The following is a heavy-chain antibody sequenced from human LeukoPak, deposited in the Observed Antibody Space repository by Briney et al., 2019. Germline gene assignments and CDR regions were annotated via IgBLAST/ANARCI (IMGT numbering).Heavy chain of an antibody. CDR2: IYPGDSDT. CDR3: ARLGVLRFLEWFPRFFDY. V-gene: IGHV5-51*01. Sequence: GESLKISCKGSANSFTNYWIGWVRQMPGKGLEWMGIIYPGDSDTRYSPSFQGQVTISADKSISTAYLQWSSLKASDTAMYYCARLGVLRFLEWFPRFFDYWGQGTLVTVSS. D-gene: IGHD3-3*01. CDR1: ANSFTNYW. J-gene: IGHJ4*02.